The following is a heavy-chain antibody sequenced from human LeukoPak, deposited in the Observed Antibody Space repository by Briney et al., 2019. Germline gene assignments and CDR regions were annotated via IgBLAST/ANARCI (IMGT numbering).Heavy chain of an antibody. CDR1: GDSVSNNNYA. CDR3: AGGYAFDV. V-gene: IGHV6-1*01. Sequence: SQTHSLTCAISGDSVSNNNYAWNWIRQSPSTGLEWLGRTYYRSQWKNDYARSVMSRISVDPDTSKNQFSLHLSSVTPDDTAVYYCAGGYAFDVWGQGTMVTVSS. CDR2: TYYRSQWKN. J-gene: IGHJ3*01.